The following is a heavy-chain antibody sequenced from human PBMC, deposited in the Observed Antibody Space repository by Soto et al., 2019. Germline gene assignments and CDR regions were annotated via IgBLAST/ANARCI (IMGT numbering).Heavy chain of an antibody. J-gene: IGHJ6*02. CDR1: GGTFSSYA. D-gene: IGHD4-17*01. CDR2: IITIVGTA. Sequence: QVQLVQSGAEVKKPGSSVKVSCKASGGTFSSYAISWVRQAPGQGLEWMGGIITIVGTANYAQKIQGRVTITADESTSTAYMELSSLRSEDKAVYYCARSAGTTDYYGMDGWGQGTTGTVSS. V-gene: IGHV1-69*01. CDR3: ARSAGTTDYYGMDG.